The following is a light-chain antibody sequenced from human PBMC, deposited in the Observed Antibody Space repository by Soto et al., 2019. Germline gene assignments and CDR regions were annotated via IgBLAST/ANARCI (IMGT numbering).Light chain of an antibody. J-gene: IGLJ2*01. V-gene: IGLV3-21*02. CDR3: QLACSGRDLRGGF. Sequence: SYVLTQPPSVSVAPGQTATISCGGSNIESKSVQWYQQKPDQAPVLVVFDVSDRPTGIPERFSGSNSGNTAALSISRVEAGDEADYYCQLACSGRDLRGGFFGGGTKLTVL. CDR2: DVS. CDR1: NIESKS.